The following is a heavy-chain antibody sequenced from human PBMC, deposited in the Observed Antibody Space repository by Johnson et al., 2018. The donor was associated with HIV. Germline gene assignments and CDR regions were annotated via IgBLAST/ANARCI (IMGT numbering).Heavy chain of an antibody. CDR1: GFIFDDYA. CDR3: AKGYGSGSYYNGNAFDI. J-gene: IGHJ3*02. D-gene: IGHD3-10*01. CDR2: SSWSSGSI. V-gene: IGHV3-9*01. Sequence: VQLVESGGGLVQPGRSLRLSCAASGFIFDDYAMHWVRQAPGKGLEWVSGSSWSSGSIGYADSVKGRFTISRDNAKNYLSVQMNSLRVEDTALYYCAKGYGSGSYYNGNAFDIWGQGTMVTVSS.